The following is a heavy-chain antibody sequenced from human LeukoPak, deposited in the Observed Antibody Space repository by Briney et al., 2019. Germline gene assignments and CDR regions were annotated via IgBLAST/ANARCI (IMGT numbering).Heavy chain of an antibody. CDR2: ISSSSSYI. J-gene: IGHJ6*03. D-gene: IGHD6-13*01. CDR1: GFTFSSYS. V-gene: IGHV3-21*01. Sequence: GGSLRLSCAASGFTFSSYSMNWVRQAPGKGLEWVSSISSSSSYIYYADSVKGRFTISRDNAKNSLYLQMNSLRAEDTAVYYCARWDSRDYYYYMDVWGKGNTVTVSS. CDR3: ARWDSRDYYYYMDV.